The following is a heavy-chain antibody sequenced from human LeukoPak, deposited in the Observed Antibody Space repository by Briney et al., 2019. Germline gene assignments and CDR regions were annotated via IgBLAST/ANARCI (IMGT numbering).Heavy chain of an antibody. J-gene: IGHJ3*02. D-gene: IGHD3-22*01. CDR1: GFTFSSYA. Sequence: PWGSLRLSCAASGFTFSSYAMHWVRQAPGKGLEWVAVISYDGSNKYYADSVKGRFTISRDNSKNTLYLQMNSLRAEDTAVYYCAREARGYYDSKAVDAFDIWGQGTMVTVSS. V-gene: IGHV3-30-3*01. CDR2: ISYDGSNK. CDR3: AREARGYYDSKAVDAFDI.